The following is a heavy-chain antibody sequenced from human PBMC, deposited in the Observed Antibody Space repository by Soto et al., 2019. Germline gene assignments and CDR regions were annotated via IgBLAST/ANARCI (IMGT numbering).Heavy chain of an antibody. Sequence: SQTLSLPCAISGDSVSSNSAAWNWIRQSPSRGLEWLGRTYYRSKWYNDYAVSVKSRITINPDTSKNQFSLQLNSVTPEDTAVYYCARDLPSSWAAGRAFDPWGQGTLVTVSS. D-gene: IGHD6-13*01. V-gene: IGHV6-1*01. CDR3: ARDLPSSWAAGRAFDP. CDR2: TYYRSKWYN. CDR1: GDSVSSNSAA. J-gene: IGHJ5*02.